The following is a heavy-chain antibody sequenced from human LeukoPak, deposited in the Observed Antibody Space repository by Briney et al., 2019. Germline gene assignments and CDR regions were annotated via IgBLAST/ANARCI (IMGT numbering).Heavy chain of an antibody. CDR1: GFTFGDYA. Sequence: PGRSLRLSCTASGFTFGDYAMSWVRQAPGKGLEWVGFIRSEAYGGTTESAASVKGRFTISRDDSKSIAYLQMNSLKTEDTAVYYCTRARLWFGELWNYYYYYGMDVWGQGTTVTVSS. CDR2: IRSEAYGGTT. CDR3: TRARLWFGELWNYYYYYGMDV. D-gene: IGHD3-10*01. J-gene: IGHJ6*02. V-gene: IGHV3-49*04.